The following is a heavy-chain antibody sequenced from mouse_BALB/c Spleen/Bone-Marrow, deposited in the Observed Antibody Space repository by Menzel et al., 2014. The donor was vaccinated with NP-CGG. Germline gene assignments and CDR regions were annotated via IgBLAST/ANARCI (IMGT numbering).Heavy chain of an antibody. CDR3: ARDYDYGFAY. Sequence: VQLQQSGAELVRPGVSVKISCKCSGYTFTDCAMHWVKQSHAKSLEWIGVISTYYGDASYNQKFKGKATMTVDKSSSTAYMELARLTSEDSAIYYCARDYDYGFAYWGQGTLVTVSA. CDR1: GYTFTDCA. V-gene: IGHV1S137*01. CDR2: ISTYYGDA. J-gene: IGHJ3*01. D-gene: IGHD2-4*01.